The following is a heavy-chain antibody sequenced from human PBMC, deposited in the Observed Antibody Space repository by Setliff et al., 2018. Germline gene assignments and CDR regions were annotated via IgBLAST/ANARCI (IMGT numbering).Heavy chain of an antibody. D-gene: IGHD1-26*01. CDR1: GYTFTGYY. V-gene: IGHV1-2*06. CDR2: INPNSGGT. CDR3: ATSYSGSYYGY. J-gene: IGHJ4*02. Sequence: ASVKVSCKASGYTFTGYYMYWVRQAPGQGLEWMGRINPNSGGTNYAQKFQGRVTMTEDTSTDTAYMELSSLRSEDTAVYYCATSYSGSYYGYWGQGTLVTVSS.